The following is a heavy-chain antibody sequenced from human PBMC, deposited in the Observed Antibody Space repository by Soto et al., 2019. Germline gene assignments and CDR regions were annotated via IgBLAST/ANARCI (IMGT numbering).Heavy chain of an antibody. CDR2: INAGNGNT. D-gene: IGHD4-17*01. CDR1: GYTFTSYA. CDR3: ARSGYGDPDFDY. Sequence: ASVKVSCKASGYTFTSYAMHWVRQAPGQRLEWMGWINAGNGNTKYSQKFQGRVTITRDTSASTAYMELSSLRSEDTAVYYCARSGYGDPDFDYWGQGTLVTVSS. J-gene: IGHJ4*02. V-gene: IGHV1-3*01.